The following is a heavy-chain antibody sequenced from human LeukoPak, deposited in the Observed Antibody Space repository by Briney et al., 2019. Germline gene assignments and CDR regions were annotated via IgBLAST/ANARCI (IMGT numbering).Heavy chain of an antibody. V-gene: IGHV3-74*01. J-gene: IGHJ4*02. CDR1: GLTSSSYW. Sequence: GGSLRLSCAASGLTSSSYWMHWVRQAPGKGLVWVSRINSDGSSTTYADSVKGRFTISRDNAKNTLYLQMNSLRAEDTAVYYCATSTYCSGGGCYSRTFQYWGQGTLVTVSS. D-gene: IGHD2-15*01. CDR3: ATSTYCSGGGCYSRTFQY. CDR2: INSDGSST.